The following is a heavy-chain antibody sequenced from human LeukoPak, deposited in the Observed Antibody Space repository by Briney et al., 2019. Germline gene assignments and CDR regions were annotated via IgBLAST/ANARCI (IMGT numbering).Heavy chain of an antibody. CDR2: IYYSGRT. J-gene: IGHJ4*02. D-gene: IGHD3-10*01. CDR3: ARARDIAVSYFGELLSSETYFDY. V-gene: IGHV4-59*01. CDR1: GGSISSYY. Sequence: PSKTLSLTCSVSGGSISSYYWSWIRQPPGKGLEWIGYIYYSGRTSYNPSLMSRVTISVDASKNQFSLRLSSVTAADTAVYYCARARDIAVSYFGELLSSETYFDYWGQGTLVIVSS.